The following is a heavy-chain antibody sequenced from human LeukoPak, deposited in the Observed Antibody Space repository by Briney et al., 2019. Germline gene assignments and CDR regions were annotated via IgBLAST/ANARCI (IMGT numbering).Heavy chain of an antibody. J-gene: IGHJ6*02. CDR3: ARDKVAVAGNYYYYGLDV. D-gene: IGHD6-19*01. CDR1: GGSISSYY. V-gene: IGHV4-59*01. CDR2: IYYSGRT. Sequence: SETLSLTCTVSGGSISSYYWGWIRQPPGKGLEWIGYIYYSGRTKYNPSFKSRVTISVDTSKNQFSLKLNSVTAADTAVYYCARDKVAVAGNYYYYGLDVWGQGTTVTVSS.